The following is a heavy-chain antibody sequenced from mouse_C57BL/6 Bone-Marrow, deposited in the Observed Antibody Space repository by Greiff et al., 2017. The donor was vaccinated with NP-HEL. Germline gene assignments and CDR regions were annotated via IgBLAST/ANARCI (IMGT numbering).Heavy chain of an antibody. D-gene: IGHD1-1*01. V-gene: IGHV1-9*01. CDR2: ILPGSGST. Sequence: VQLQQSGAELMKPGASVKLSCKATGYTFTGYWIEWVKQRPGHGLEWIGEILPGSGSTNYNEKFKGKATFTADTSSNTAYMQLSSLTTEDSAIYYCARDYGSRRGYYYAMDYWGQGTSVTVSS. J-gene: IGHJ4*01. CDR3: ARDYGSRRGYYYAMDY. CDR1: GYTFTGYW.